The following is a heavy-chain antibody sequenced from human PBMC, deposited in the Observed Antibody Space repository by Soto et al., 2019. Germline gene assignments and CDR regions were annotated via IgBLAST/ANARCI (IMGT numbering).Heavy chain of an antibody. CDR1: GFTFSGYG. J-gene: IGHJ6*02. V-gene: IGHV3-30*18. Sequence: GGSLRLSCAASGFTFSGYGMHWVRQSPGKGLEWVAVISYDGSNKYYADSVKGRFTISRDNSKNTLYLQMNSLRAEDTAVYYCAKDIVGVTVGLGYYYYGMDVWGQGTTVTVSS. CDR3: AKDIVGVTVGLGYYYYGMDV. CDR2: ISYDGSNK. D-gene: IGHD1-26*01.